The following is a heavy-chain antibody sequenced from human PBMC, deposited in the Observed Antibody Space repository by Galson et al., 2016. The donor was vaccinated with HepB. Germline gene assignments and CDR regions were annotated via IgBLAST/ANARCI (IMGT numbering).Heavy chain of an antibody. J-gene: IGHJ4*02. V-gene: IGHV3-23*01. Sequence: SLRLSCAASGFTFSTHAMSWVHQAPGKGLEWVSAISGTGGRRDYADSVKGRFTISRDNLKNTVHLQLDSLRAEDTALYYCATSNSYGYVHWGQGALVTVSS. CDR3: ATSNSYGYVH. CDR1: GFTFSTHA. D-gene: IGHD5-18*01. CDR2: ISGTGGRR.